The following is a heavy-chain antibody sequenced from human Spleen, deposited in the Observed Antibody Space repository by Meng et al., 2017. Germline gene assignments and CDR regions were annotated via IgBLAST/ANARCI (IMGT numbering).Heavy chain of an antibody. CDR3: ARAPWGVYCSGGSCSIPGAY. V-gene: IGHV3-21*01. D-gene: IGHD2-15*01. CDR1: GFTFSTYH. Sequence: GESLKISCAASGFTFSTYHMNWVRQAPGKGLEWVSSIGSSSSYIYYADSVKGRFTISRDNSKNTLYLQMNSLRAEDTAVYYCARAPWGVYCSGGSCSIPGAYWGQGTLVTVSS. CDR2: IGSSSSYI. J-gene: IGHJ4*02.